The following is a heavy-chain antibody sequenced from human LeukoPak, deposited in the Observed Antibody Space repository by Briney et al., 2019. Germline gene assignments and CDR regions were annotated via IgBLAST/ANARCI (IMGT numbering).Heavy chain of an antibody. Sequence: SQTLSLTCAVSGGSISSGGYSWSWIRQPPGKGLEWIGYIYHSGSTYYNPSLKSRVTISVDRSKNQFSLKPSSVTAADTAVYYCARGKYYYDSSGYSSDAFDIWGQGTMVTVSS. J-gene: IGHJ3*02. CDR1: GGSISSGGYS. D-gene: IGHD3-22*01. CDR3: ARGKYYYDSSGYSSDAFDI. CDR2: IYHSGST. V-gene: IGHV4-30-2*01.